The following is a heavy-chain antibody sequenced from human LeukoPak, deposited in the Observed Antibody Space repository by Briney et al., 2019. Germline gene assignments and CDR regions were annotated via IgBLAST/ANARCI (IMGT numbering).Heavy chain of an antibody. CDR2: IIFIRSTI. CDR3: ARELYSSSHLYYYYYYYMDV. CDR1: GFTFSIYS. J-gene: IGHJ6*03. D-gene: IGHD6-6*01. V-gene: IGHV3-48*04. Sequence: PGGSLRLSCAASGFTFSIYSMNWVRQAPGKGLEWVSFIIFIRSTIYYADSVKGRFTISRDNAKNSLYLQMNSLRAEDTAVYYCARELYSSSHLYYYYYYYMDVWGKGTTVTVSS.